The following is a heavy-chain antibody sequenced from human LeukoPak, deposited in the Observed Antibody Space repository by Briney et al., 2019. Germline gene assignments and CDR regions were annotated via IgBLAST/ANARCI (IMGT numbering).Heavy chain of an antibody. Sequence: GESLKISCKGSGYSFSSYWIVWGRQMPGKDLEWMGIIYPGDADTRYSTSFQGQVTISADKSISTAYLQWSSLNASDTAMYYCARSARKTIAGEMDVWGQGTTVTVSS. CDR1: GYSFSSYW. V-gene: IGHV5-51*01. D-gene: IGHD6-13*01. J-gene: IGHJ6*02. CDR2: IYPGDADT. CDR3: ARSARKTIAGEMDV.